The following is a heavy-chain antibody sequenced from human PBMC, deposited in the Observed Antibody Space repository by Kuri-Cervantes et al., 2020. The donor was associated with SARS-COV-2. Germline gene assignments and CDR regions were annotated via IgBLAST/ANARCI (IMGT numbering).Heavy chain of an antibody. CDR2: ISAYNGNT. CDR1: GYTFTSYG. V-gene: IGHV1-18*01. D-gene: IGHD3-3*01. J-gene: IGHJ6*03. Sequence: ASVKVSCKASGYTFTSYGISWVRQAPGQGLEWMGWISAYNGNTNYAQKLQGRVTMTTDTSTSTAYMELRSLRSDDTAVYYCARKSYDFWSGYPQTYYYYYMDVWGKGTTGTGSS. CDR3: ARKSYDFWSGYPQTYYYYYMDV.